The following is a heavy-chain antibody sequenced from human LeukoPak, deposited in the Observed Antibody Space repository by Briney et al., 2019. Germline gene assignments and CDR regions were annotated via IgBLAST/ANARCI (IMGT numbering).Heavy chain of an antibody. CDR1: GFTFSGYA. V-gene: IGHV3-23*01. CDR2: ISGSGDNT. J-gene: IGHJ4*02. D-gene: IGHD3-22*01. CDR3: AKGSYYDSSGSFYFDY. Sequence: PGGSLRHSCAASGFTFSGYAISSVRQAPGKGLEWVSGISGSGDNTYYADSVKGRFTTSRDNSKSTLYVQVNSLGTEDTAAYYCAKGSYYDSSGSFYFDYWGQGTLVTVSS.